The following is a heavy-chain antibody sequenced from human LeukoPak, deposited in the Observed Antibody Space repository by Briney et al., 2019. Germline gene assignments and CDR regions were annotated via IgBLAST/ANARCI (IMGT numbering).Heavy chain of an antibody. CDR3: ARGATDTTRWFDP. CDR2: ISRASESI. CDR1: GFTFSDYY. J-gene: IGHJ5*02. Sequence: GGALRLSCAASGFTFSDYYMSWVRQAPGKGVGGGSLISRASESIFYADSVKGRFTISRDNAKNSLYLQMNGLRAEDTAAYYCARGATDTTRWFDPWGQGTLVTVSS. V-gene: IGHV3-69-1*01. D-gene: IGHD1-7*01.